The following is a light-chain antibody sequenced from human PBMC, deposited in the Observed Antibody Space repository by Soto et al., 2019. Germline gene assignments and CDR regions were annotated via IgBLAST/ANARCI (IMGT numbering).Light chain of an antibody. V-gene: IGLV3-21*02. CDR3: QVWDSSSEDYE. CDR2: DNR. CDR1: NIGSKN. J-gene: IGLJ1*01. Sequence: SYELTQAPSVSVAPGQTARITCGGNNIGSKNVHWYQQKPGQAPVVVVYDNRDRPSGIPERFSGSNSGNTAILTISRAEAGDEADYYCQVWDSSSEDYEFGSGTKVTVL.